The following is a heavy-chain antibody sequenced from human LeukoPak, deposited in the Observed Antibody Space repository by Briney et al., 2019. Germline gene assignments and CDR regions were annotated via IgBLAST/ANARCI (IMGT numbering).Heavy chain of an antibody. V-gene: IGHV4-4*02. CDR3: ARRPPMVRGVIMSIDY. CDR1: GDSISNSNW. Sequence: SGTLSLTCAVSGDSISNSNWWSWVRRPPGKGLEWIGEIYHSVGTNYNPSLKSRVTISVDKSKNQFSLKLSSVTAADTAVYYCARRPPMVRGVIMSIDYWGQGTLVTVSS. J-gene: IGHJ4*02. CDR2: IYHSVGT. D-gene: IGHD3-10*01.